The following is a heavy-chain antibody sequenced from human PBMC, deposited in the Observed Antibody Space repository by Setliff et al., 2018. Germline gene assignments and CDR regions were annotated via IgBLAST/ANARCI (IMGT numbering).Heavy chain of an antibody. V-gene: IGHV4-59*01. Sequence: SETLSLTCTVSGGSFSTYYWSWIRQAPGKGLEWIGHVYYSGAANYNPSLKSRVTVSVDTSKNQFSLRLISVTAADTAVYYCARGGTYRYFDYWGQGALVTVSS. CDR1: GGSFSTYY. CDR2: VYYSGAA. CDR3: ARGGTYRYFDY. J-gene: IGHJ4*02.